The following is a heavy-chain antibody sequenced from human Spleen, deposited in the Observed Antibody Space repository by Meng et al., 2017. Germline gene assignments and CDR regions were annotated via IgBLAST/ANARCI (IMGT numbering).Heavy chain of an antibody. CDR2: ITGDAGGT. D-gene: IGHD3-16*01. V-gene: IGHV3-23*01. CDR3: ARSPIDKYDLSALPLDY. Sequence: GESLKISCAASGFTFSNFAMNWVRQAPGKGLEWVATITGDAGGTYYADSVRGRFTISRDNSKNTVFLQINSLRVEDTAVYYCARSPIDKYDLSALPLDYWGQGTLVTVSS. J-gene: IGHJ4*02. CDR1: GFTFSNFA.